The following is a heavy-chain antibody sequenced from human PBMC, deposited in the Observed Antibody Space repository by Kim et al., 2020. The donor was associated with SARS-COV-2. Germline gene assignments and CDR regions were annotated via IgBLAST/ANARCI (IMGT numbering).Heavy chain of an antibody. J-gene: IGHJ6*02. CDR3: ARSYIAAAGTGDYYYYGMDV. CDR1: GGSISSYY. CDR2: IYYSGST. V-gene: IGHV4-59*01. Sequence: SETLSLTCTVSGGSISSYYWSWIRQPPGKGLEWIGYIYYSGSTNYNPSLKSRVTISVDTSKNQFSLKLSSVTAADTAVYYCARSYIAAAGTGDYYYYGMDVWGQGTTVTVSS. D-gene: IGHD6-13*01.